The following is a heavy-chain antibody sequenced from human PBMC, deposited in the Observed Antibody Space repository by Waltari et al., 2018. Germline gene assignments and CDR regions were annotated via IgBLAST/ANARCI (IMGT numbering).Heavy chain of an antibody. CDR3: TTDLGDYHQSSGYPYFDY. CDR1: GLTFSTAW. J-gene: IGHJ4*02. V-gene: IGHV3-15*04. CDR2: MGSKTDDGTA. D-gene: IGHD3-22*01. Sequence: EVWLVVSGGGLVNAGGSLRLSCAASGLTFSTAWVGWARLRPGKVLGVVGRMGSKTDDGTADYAAPVKSRFSISRDDTTNMLYLHMNSLKTEDTAVYYCTTDLGDYHQSSGYPYFDYWSQGSLVTVSS.